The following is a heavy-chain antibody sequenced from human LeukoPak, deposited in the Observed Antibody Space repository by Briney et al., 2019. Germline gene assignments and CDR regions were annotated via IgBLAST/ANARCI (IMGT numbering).Heavy chain of an antibody. D-gene: IGHD1-26*01. CDR1: GFTFGNYW. J-gene: IGHJ4*02. Sequence: GGSLRLSCEGSGFTFGNYWMSWVRQAPGKGLEWVAHTKEDGSEKYYVDSVKGRFTISRDNSKNSLYLQMNSLRAEDTAVFYCAKGGARLHSYYFDYWGQGTLVTVSS. V-gene: IGHV3-7*01. CDR2: TKEDGSEK. CDR3: AKGGARLHSYYFDY.